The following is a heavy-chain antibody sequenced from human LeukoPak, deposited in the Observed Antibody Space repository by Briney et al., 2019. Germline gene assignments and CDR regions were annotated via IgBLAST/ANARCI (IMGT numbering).Heavy chain of an antibody. CDR1: GGSFSGYY. J-gene: IGHJ6*02. CDR3: ARGGRQWLGPDYINYYGMGV. CDR2: INHSGST. D-gene: IGHD6-19*01. Sequence: SETLSLTCAVYGGSFSGYYWSWIRQPPGKGLEWIGEINHSGSTNYNPSLKSRVTISVDTSKNQFSLKLSSVTAADTAVYYCARGGRQWLGPDYINYYGMGVWGQGTTVTVSS. V-gene: IGHV4-34*01.